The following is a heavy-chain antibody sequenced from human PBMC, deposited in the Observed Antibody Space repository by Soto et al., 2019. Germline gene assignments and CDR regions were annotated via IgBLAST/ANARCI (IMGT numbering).Heavy chain of an antibody. Sequence: GGSLRLSCAASGFTFSNAWMSWVRQAPGKGLEWVGRIKSKTDGGTTDYAAPVKGRFTISRDDSKNTLYLQMNSLKTEDTAVYYCTTDLSGYLGYCSGGSCYVTTDWGQGTLVTVSS. V-gene: IGHV3-15*01. CDR2: IKSKTDGGTT. CDR3: TTDLSGYLGYCSGGSCYVTTD. CDR1: GFTFSNAW. J-gene: IGHJ4*02. D-gene: IGHD2-15*01.